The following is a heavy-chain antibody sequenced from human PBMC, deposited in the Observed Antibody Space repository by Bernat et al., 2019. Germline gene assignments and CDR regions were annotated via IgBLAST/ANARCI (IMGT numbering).Heavy chain of an antibody. Sequence: EVQLLESGGGLVQPGGSLRLSCAASGFTFSSYSMSWVRHAPGKGLEWVSPISGSGGSTYYADSVKGRFTISRDNSKNTLYLQMNRLRAEDTAVYYFAGARDDITRIGEVRSDYWGQGTLVTVSS. D-gene: IGHD3-22*01. J-gene: IGHJ4*02. CDR1: GFTFSSYS. CDR2: ISGSGGST. V-gene: IGHV3-23*01. CDR3: AGARDDITRIGEVRSDY.